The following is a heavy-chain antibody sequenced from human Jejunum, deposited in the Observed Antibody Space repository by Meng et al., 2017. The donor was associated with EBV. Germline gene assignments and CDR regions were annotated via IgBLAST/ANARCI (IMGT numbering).Heavy chain of an antibody. CDR1: GGSVNSGNVY. CDR3: AGLRYSGYDRAFDY. V-gene: IGHV4-61*01. Sequence: QLQESGPGPVRPSETLSVTCTVSGGSVNSGNVYWSWIRQPPGKGLEWIGYIYYSGSTNYIPSLKSRVTISLDTSKNQFSLKLSSVTAADTAVYYCAGLRYSGYDRAFDYWGQGALVTVSS. D-gene: IGHD5-12*01. CDR2: IYYSGST. J-gene: IGHJ4*02.